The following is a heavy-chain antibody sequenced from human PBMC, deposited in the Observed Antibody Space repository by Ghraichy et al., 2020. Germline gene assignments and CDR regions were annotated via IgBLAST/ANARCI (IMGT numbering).Heavy chain of an antibody. D-gene: IGHD3-10*01. CDR2: ISGNGAAT. CDR3: AKITDGAGCDY. J-gene: IGHJ4*02. Sequence: GGSLRLSCAASGFTFIIYGMTWVRQAPGRGLEWVSSISGNGAATFYADSVKGRFTISRDNSKNTMYLQMNSLRAEDTALYYCAKITDGAGCDYWGQGTLVTVSS. V-gene: IGHV3-23*01. CDR1: GFTFIIYG.